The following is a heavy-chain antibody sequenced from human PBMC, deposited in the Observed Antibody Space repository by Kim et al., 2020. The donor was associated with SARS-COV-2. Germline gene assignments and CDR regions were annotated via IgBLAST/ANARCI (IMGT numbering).Heavy chain of an antibody. J-gene: IGHJ4*02. V-gene: IGHV4-34*01. CDR3: ARGGSSSCHDFDY. Sequence: YNPSIKRRVTISVDTSKNQFSLKLSSVTAADTAVYYCARGGSSSCHDFDYWGQGTLVTVSS. D-gene: IGHD6-13*01.